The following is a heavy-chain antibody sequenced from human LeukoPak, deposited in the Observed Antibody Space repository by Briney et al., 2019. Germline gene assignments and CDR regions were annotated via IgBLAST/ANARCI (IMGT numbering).Heavy chain of an antibody. CDR3: AKVQPMVLRLVDWLSAFDV. J-gene: IGHJ3*01. CDR2: ISSSGSTI. D-gene: IGHD3-9*01. CDR1: GFTFSDYY. V-gene: IGHV3-11*01. Sequence: GGSLRLSCAASGFTFSDYYMSWIRQAPGKGLEWVSYISSSGSTIYYADSVKGRFTISRDNAKNSLYLQMNSLRAEDTAVYYCAKVQPMVLRLVDWLSAFDVWGQGTVVAVSS.